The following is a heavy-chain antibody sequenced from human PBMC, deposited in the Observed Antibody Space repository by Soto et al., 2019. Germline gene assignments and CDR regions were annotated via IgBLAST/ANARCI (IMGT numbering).Heavy chain of an antibody. CDR2: VSDDGVTK. D-gene: IGHD6-19*01. J-gene: IGHJ4*02. CDR1: GFTFGSFA. Sequence: QVQLVESGGGVVQPGRSLRLSCAASGFTFGSFAMHWVRQAPGKGLEWVALVSDDGVTKYYADSVTGRFTISRDNSKNTLDLEMKSLRTEDTAVYYGYSSGWWGQGTLVTVSS. V-gene: IGHV3-30*04. CDR3: YSSGW.